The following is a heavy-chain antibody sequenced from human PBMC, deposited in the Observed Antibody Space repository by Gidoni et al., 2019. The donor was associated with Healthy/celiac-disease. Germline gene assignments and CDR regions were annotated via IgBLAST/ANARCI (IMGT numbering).Heavy chain of an antibody. J-gene: IGHJ4*02. CDR2: IYPGDSDT. Sequence: EVQLVQSGSEVKKPGESLTISCTGSGSSFTSYWIGWVRHMPGTGLEWMGIIYPGDSDTRYSPSFQGQVTISADKSISTAYLQWSSLKASDTAMYYCARHRGSDLTLLQGGLDYWGQGTLVTVSS. CDR3: ARHRGSDLTLLQGGLDY. CDR1: GSSFTSYW. V-gene: IGHV5-51*01. D-gene: IGHD3-22*01.